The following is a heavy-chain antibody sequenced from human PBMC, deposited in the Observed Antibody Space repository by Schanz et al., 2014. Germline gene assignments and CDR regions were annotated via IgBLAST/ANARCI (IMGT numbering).Heavy chain of an antibody. V-gene: IGHV1-2*06. CDR1: GYTFTGYF. Sequence: QVQLVQSGAVVKKPGASVKVSCKASGYTFTGYFMHWVRQAPGQGLEWMGRINPNSGGTNYAQQFQGRVTMTKDTSINTVYMELSRLTSDDTAVFFCARENTAVAGMPRVMDVWGQGTTVTVTS. J-gene: IGHJ6*02. CDR3: ARENTAVAGMPRVMDV. D-gene: IGHD6-19*01. CDR2: INPNSGGT.